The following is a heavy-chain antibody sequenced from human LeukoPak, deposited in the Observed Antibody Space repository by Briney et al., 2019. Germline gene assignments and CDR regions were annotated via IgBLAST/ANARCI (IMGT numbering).Heavy chain of an antibody. CDR2: IYHSGST. J-gene: IGHJ4*02. CDR3: ATVYSSSWHYFDY. V-gene: IGHV4-4*02. Sequence: SGTLSLTCAVSGGPMSSSNWWSWVRQPPGKGLEWIGEIYHSGSTSYNPSLKSRVTISVDKSKNQFSLKVNSVTAADTALYYCATVYSSSWHYFDYWGQGTLVTVSS. D-gene: IGHD6-13*01. CDR1: GGPMSSSNW.